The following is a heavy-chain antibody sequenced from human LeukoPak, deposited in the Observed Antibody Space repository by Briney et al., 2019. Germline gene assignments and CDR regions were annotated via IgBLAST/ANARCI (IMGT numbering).Heavy chain of an antibody. V-gene: IGHV3-21*01. CDR3: ARDGLVIDDY. D-gene: IGHD3/OR15-3a*01. J-gene: IGHJ4*02. CDR1: GFTFSSCS. CDR2: ISSSSSYI. Sequence: PGGSLRLSCAASGFTFSSCSMNWVRQAPGKGLEWVSSISSSSSYIYYADSVKGRFTISRDNAKNSLYLQMNSLRAEDTAVYYCARDGLVIDDYWGQGTLVTVSS.